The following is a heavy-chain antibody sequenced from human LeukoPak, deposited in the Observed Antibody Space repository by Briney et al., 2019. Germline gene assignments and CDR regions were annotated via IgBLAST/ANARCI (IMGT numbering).Heavy chain of an antibody. CDR2: ISGSGGRT. Sequence: GGSLRLSCAASGFTFSSYAMSWVRQAPGRGLEWVSAISGSGGRTYYADSVKGRFTVSGDNSKNTLYLQMNSLRPEDTAVYYCAKGDYGGDPEAFDIWGQGTMVTVSS. D-gene: IGHD4-23*01. CDR3: AKGDYGGDPEAFDI. V-gene: IGHV3-23*01. CDR1: GFTFSSYA. J-gene: IGHJ3*02.